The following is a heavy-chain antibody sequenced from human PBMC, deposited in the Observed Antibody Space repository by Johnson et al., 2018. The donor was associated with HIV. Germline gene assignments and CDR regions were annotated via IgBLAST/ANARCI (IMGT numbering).Heavy chain of an antibody. D-gene: IGHD1-26*01. CDR1: GFTFSSYG. CDR2: ISYDGSNK. V-gene: IGHV3-30*03. J-gene: IGHJ3*02. Sequence: QVQLVESGGGVVQPGRSLRLSCAASGFTFSSYGMHWVRQAPGKGLEWLAVISYDGSNKYYADSVKGRFTISRDNSKNTLYLQMNSLRAEDTAVYYCARDQCSGSHRRPGAFDIWGQGTMVTVSS. CDR3: ARDQCSGSHRRPGAFDI.